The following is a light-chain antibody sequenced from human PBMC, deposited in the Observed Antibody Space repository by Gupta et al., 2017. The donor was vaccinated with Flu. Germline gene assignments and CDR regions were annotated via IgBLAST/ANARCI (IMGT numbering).Light chain of an antibody. CDR3: QQEGSSPQT. Sequence: EIVLTQSPGTLSLSPGERATLSCRAGQSVRRSYLAWYQQKPGQAPRLLIYGASSRATGIPDRFSGSESGTDFTLTMSRLEPEDFAVYYCQQEGSSPQTFGQGTKVEVK. V-gene: IGKV3-20*01. CDR2: GAS. CDR1: QSVRRSY. J-gene: IGKJ1*01.